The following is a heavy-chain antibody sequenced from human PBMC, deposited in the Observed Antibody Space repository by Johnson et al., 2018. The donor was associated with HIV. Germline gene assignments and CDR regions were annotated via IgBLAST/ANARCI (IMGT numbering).Heavy chain of an antibody. D-gene: IGHD1-26*01. Sequence: VHLVESGGGLVTPGGSIRISCSGSGLTLRNAWMTWVRQAPGKGLEWVGHIKREVDGGTTDYTAPVKGRFTILRDDSKNILYLQMNNLKAEDTALYYCTTRVNSGTYWGNYDFDVWCQGTMVTVSS. CDR1: GLTLRNAW. J-gene: IGHJ3*01. CDR3: TTRVNSGTYWGNYDFDV. V-gene: IGHV3-15*01. CDR2: IKREVDGGTT.